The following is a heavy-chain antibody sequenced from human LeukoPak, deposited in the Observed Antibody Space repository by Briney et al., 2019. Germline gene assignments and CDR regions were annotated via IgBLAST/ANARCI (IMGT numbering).Heavy chain of an antibody. CDR2: ISSSGSTI. D-gene: IGHD3-10*01. J-gene: IGHJ4*02. Sequence: GGSLRLSCAASGFTFSSYEMNWVRQAPGKGLEWVSYISSSGSTIYYADPVKGRFTISRDNAKNSLYLQMNSLRAEDTAVYYCARSMVRGVIPFDYWGQGTLVTVSS. V-gene: IGHV3-48*03. CDR1: GFTFSSYE. CDR3: ARSMVRGVIPFDY.